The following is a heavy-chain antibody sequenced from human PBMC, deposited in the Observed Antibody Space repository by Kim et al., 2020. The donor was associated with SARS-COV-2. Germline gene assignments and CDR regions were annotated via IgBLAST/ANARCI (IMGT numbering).Heavy chain of an antibody. Sequence: GGSLRLSCAASGFTFSSYGMHWVRQAPGKGLEWVAVIWYDGSNKYYADSVKGRFTISRDNSKNTLYLQMNSLRAEDTAVYYCAREPPYYYSSSWYSPTDPYYYYGMDVWGQGTTVTVSS. CDR3: AREPPYYYSSSWYSPTDPYYYYGMDV. CDR2: IWYDGSNK. J-gene: IGHJ6*02. V-gene: IGHV3-33*01. D-gene: IGHD6-13*01. CDR1: GFTFSSYG.